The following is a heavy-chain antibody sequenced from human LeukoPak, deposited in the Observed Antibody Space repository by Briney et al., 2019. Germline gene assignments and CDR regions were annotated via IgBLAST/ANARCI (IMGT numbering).Heavy chain of an antibody. V-gene: IGHV1-69*13. CDR3: ARTSYDYVWGSYRLFDY. CDR2: IIPIFGTA. CDR1: GGTFSSYA. Sequence: SVKVSCKASGGTFSSYAISWVRQAPGQGLEWMGGIIPIFGTANYAQKFQGRVTVTADESTSTAYMELSSLRSEDTAVYSCARTSYDYVWGSYRLFDYWGQGTLVTVSS. D-gene: IGHD3-16*02. J-gene: IGHJ4*02.